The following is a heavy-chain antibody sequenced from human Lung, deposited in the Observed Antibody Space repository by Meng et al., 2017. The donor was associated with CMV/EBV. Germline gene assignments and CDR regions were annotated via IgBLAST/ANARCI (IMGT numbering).Heavy chain of an antibody. CDR2: INQDGSQS. V-gene: IGHV3-7*01. CDR1: GFSLSNYW. CDR3: ARDPNEDGGVTLDN. J-gene: IGHJ4*02. Sequence: GESXKISCVASGFSLSNYWMTWVRQAPGKALEWVANINQDGSQSYYVDSVRGRFTITRDNGGTSLYLQMNSLGGDDTAVYYCARDPNEDGGVTLDNWGQGXLVTVSS. D-gene: IGHD5-24*01.